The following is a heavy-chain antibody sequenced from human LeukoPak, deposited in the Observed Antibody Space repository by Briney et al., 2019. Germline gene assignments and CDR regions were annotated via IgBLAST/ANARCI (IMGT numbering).Heavy chain of an antibody. CDR3: AKSARRGRYYYGSGSPNWFDP. V-gene: IGHV3-23*01. CDR2: ISGSGGST. D-gene: IGHD3-10*01. Sequence: PGGSLRLSCAASGFTFISYWMSWVRQAPGKGLEWVSAISGSGGSTYYADSVKGRFTISRDNSKNTLYLQMNSLRAEDTAVYYCAKSARRGRYYYGSGSPNWFDPWGQGTLVTVSS. CDR1: GFTFISYW. J-gene: IGHJ5*02.